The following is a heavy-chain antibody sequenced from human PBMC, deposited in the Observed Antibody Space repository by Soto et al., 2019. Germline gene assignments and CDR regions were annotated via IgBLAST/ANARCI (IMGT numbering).Heavy chain of an antibody. J-gene: IGHJ6*02. CDR2: IIPIFGTA. Sequence: SVKVSCKASGGTFSSYAISWVRQAPGQGREWMGGIIPIFGTANYAQKFQGRVTITAGKSTSTAYMELSSLRSEDTAVYYCARDTVLRYFDWGYYYGMDVWGQGTTVTVSS. CDR1: GGTFSSYA. CDR3: ARDTVLRYFDWGYYYGMDV. D-gene: IGHD3-9*01. V-gene: IGHV1-69*06.